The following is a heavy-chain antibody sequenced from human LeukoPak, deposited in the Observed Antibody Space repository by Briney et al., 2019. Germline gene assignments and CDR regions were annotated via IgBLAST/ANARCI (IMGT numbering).Heavy chain of an antibody. CDR3: ATDDTSTTAFDP. CDR1: GFTLSSYW. Sequence: GGPLRLSCAASGFTLSSYWMSWVRQAPGKGLEWVATIKQDGSEKYYVDSVRGRFTISRDNTKNSLYLQMNSLRAEDTAVYYCATDDTSTTAFDPWGQGTLVTVSS. D-gene: IGHD1-14*01. V-gene: IGHV3-7*01. J-gene: IGHJ5*02. CDR2: IKQDGSEK.